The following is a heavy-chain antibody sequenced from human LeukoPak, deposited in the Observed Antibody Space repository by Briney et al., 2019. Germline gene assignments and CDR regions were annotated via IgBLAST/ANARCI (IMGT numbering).Heavy chain of an antibody. J-gene: IGHJ4*02. Sequence: GEALKISCKGSGYSFTTYWIGWVRQMPGKGLEWMAMISPGDSDIRYSTSFQGQLTISADKSINTAYLQWSSLRASDTGIYYCARLASLHYDVLTGADFDHWGQGTLVTVFS. V-gene: IGHV5-51*01. D-gene: IGHD3-9*01. CDR3: ARLASLHYDVLTGADFDH. CDR1: GYSFTTYW. CDR2: ISPGDSDI.